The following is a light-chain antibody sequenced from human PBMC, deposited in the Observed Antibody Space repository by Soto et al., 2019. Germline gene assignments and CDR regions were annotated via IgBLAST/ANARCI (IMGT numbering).Light chain of an antibody. J-gene: IGKJ5*01. V-gene: IGKV3-11*01. CDR1: QSVSSY. CDR3: QQRSNWPPRGVT. Sequence: EIVLTQSPATLSLSPGERATLSCRASQSVSSYLAWYQQKPGQAPRLLIYDASNRATGIPARFSGSGSGTDFPLTISSLEPEDFAVYYCQQRSNWPPRGVTFGQGTRLEIK. CDR2: DAS.